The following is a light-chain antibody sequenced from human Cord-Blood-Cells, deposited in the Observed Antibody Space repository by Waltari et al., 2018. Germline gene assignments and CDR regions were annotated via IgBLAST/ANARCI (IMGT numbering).Light chain of an antibody. CDR3: QSYDSSLSAYV. CDR1: SSNFGAGYD. J-gene: IGLJ1*01. CDR2: GNS. Sequence: QSVLTQPPSVSGAPGQRVTIPCTGSSSNFGAGYDVTRYQQLPGTAPKLLIYGNSNRPSGVPDRFSGSKSGTSASLAITGLQAEDEADYYCQSYDSSLSAYVFGTGTKVTVL. V-gene: IGLV1-40*01.